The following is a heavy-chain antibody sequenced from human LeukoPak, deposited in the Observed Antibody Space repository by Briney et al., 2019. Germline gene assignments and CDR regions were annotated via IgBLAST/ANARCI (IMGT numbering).Heavy chain of an antibody. CDR3: ARDGYCSSTSCRYYFDY. J-gene: IGHJ4*02. CDR2: IWYDGRNK. D-gene: IGHD2-2*03. Sequence: GGSLRLSCEASGFRLSNYGMHWVRQAPGKGLEWVAVIWYDGRNKYYADSVKGRFTISRDNSKNTLDLQMNSLRAEDTAVYYCARDGYCSSTSCRYYFDYWGQGTLVTVSS. CDR1: GFRLSNYG. V-gene: IGHV3-33*08.